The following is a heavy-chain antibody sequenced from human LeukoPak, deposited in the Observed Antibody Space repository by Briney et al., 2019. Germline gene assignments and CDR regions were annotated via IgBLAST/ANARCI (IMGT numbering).Heavy chain of an antibody. Sequence: GGSLRLSCAASGFTFSSFWMSWVRQAPGKGLEWVANIKHVGSEKYYVDSVKGRFTISRDNAKNSLYLQMNSLRAEDTAVYYCARGQLSLRLGELPKNWGQGTLVTVSS. CDR2: IKHVGSEK. D-gene: IGHD3-16*01. CDR1: GFTFSSFW. CDR3: ARGQLSLRLGELPKN. J-gene: IGHJ4*02. V-gene: IGHV3-7*02.